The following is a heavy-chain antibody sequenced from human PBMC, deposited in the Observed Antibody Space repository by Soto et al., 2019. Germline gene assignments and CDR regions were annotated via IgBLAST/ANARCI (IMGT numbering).Heavy chain of an antibody. CDR1: GFTFSSYA. D-gene: IGHD1-1*01. CDR2: FSGSGGET. Sequence: PGGSLRLSCAASGFTFSSYAMSWVRQTPGKGLEWVSLFSGSGGETYYADSVKGRLTISRDNSKNTLYLQMNSLGAEDTAVYYCAAGTNSDWYTYWGQGTLVTV. CDR3: AAGTNSDWYTY. V-gene: IGHV3-23*01. J-gene: IGHJ4*02.